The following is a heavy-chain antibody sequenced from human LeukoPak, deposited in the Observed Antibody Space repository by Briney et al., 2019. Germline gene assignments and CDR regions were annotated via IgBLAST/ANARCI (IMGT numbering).Heavy chain of an antibody. V-gene: IGHV3-7*01. CDR2: IKRDGSEK. J-gene: IGHJ4*02. CDR1: GFTFSDYW. CDR3: AGGIAVAVGLAY. Sequence: GGSLRLSCAASGFTFSDYWMSWARQAPGKGLEWVANIKRDGSEKRYVDSVKGRFTISRDNAKNSLYLQMNSLRAEDTAVYFCAGGIAVAVGLAYWGQGTLVTVSS. D-gene: IGHD6-19*01.